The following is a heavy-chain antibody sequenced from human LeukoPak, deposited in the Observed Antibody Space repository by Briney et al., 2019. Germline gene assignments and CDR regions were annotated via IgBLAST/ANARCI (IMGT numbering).Heavy chain of an antibody. CDR2: ISGSGGYT. J-gene: IGHJ4*02. D-gene: IGHD1-14*01. V-gene: IGHV3-23*01. CDR1: GYTFRSYG. Sequence: GASVKVSCKASGYTFRSYGMSWVRQAPGKGPEWVSSISGSGGYTYYADSVQGRFTISRDNSKNTLSLQMNSLRAEDAAIYYCATSPDIEASGTLYYLDFWGQGTLVSVSS. CDR3: ATSPDIEASGTLYYLDF.